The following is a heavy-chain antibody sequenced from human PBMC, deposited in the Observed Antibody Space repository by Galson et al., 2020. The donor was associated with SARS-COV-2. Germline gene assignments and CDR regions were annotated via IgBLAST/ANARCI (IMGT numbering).Heavy chain of an antibody. Sequence: GGSLRLSCVVSGLTFDAYGMHWVRQAPGKGLEWVSAVNWDGSTTYYADSVKGRFTISRDNAKDSLYLQMDSLRSEDTAFYYCGKANGVGSGASIDYWGQGTLVTISS. D-gene: IGHD3-10*01. CDR3: GKANGVGSGASIDY. CDR1: GLTFDAYG. CDR2: VNWDGSTT. J-gene: IGHJ4*02. V-gene: IGHV3-43D*03.